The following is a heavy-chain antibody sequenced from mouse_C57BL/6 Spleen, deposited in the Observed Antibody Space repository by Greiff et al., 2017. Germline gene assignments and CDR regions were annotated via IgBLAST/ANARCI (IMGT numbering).Heavy chain of an antibody. J-gene: IGHJ4*01. Sequence: VQVVESGAELARPGASVKMSCKASGYTFTSYTMHWVKQRPGQGLEWIGYINPSSGYTKYNQKFKDKATLTADKSSSTAYMQLSSLTSEDSAVYYCARGGYYGSSSGAMDYWGQGTSVTVSS. V-gene: IGHV1-4*01. CDR3: ARGGYYGSSSGAMDY. CDR1: GYTFTSYT. CDR2: INPSSGYT. D-gene: IGHD1-1*01.